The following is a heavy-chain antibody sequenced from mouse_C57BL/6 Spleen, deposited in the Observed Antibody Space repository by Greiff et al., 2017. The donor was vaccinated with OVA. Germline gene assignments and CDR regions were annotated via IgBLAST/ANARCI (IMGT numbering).Heavy chain of an antibody. V-gene: IGHV5-17*01. J-gene: IGHJ2*01. CDR2: ISSGSSTI. Sequence: EVHLVESGGGLVKPGGSLKLSCAASGFTFSDYGMHWVRQAPEKGLEWVAYISSGSSTIYYADTVKGRFTISRDNAKNTLFLQMTSLRSEDTAMYYCARGGDSSGYVFDYWGQGTTLTVSS. CDR1: GFTFSDYG. D-gene: IGHD3-2*02. CDR3: ARGGDSSGYVFDY.